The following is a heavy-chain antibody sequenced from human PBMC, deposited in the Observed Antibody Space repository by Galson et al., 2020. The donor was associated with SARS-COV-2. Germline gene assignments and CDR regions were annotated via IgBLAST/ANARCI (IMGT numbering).Heavy chain of an antibody. J-gene: IGHJ6*02. CDR2: VFPGDSEI. V-gene: IGHV5-51*01. Sequence: GESLKISCQASGYRFTSYWIGWVRQIPGKGLEWMGIVFPGDSEIRYSPSFQGQVTISADKSISTAYLQWSSLKASDTAMYYCARHTADCSNGICYADYYHGMDVWGQGTAVTVS. CDR1: GYRFTSYW. CDR3: ARHTADCSNGICYADYYHGMDV. D-gene: IGHD2-8*01.